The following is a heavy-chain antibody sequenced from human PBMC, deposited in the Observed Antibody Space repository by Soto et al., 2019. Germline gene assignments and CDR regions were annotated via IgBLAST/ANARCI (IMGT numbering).Heavy chain of an antibody. CDR1: GGSISSGGYY. CDR3: ARGASSTVLLDY. V-gene: IGHV4-31*03. D-gene: IGHD4-17*01. J-gene: IGHJ4*02. CDR2: IYYSGST. Sequence: QVQLQESGPGLVKPSQTLSLTCTVSGGSISSGGYYWSWIRQHPGKGLEWIGYIYYSGSTYYNPSLKSRVTISVDTSKNQFSLKLSSVTAADTALYYCARGASSTVLLDYWGQGTLVTVSS.